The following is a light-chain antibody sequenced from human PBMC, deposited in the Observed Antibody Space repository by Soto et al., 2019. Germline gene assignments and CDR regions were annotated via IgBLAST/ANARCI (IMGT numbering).Light chain of an antibody. CDR1: QGISSA. Sequence: AIQLTQSPSSLSASVGDRVTIACRASQGISSALAWYQQKPGKAPKLLIYDASSLESGVPSRFSGSGSGTDFTLTISSLQPEDFATYYCQQFNSYPLACGQGTRLDIK. CDR2: DAS. J-gene: IGKJ5*01. V-gene: IGKV1-13*02. CDR3: QQFNSYPLA.